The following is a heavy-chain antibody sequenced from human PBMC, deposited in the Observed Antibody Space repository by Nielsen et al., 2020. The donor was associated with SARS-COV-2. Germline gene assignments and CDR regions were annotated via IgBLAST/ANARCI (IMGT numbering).Heavy chain of an antibody. J-gene: IGHJ6*02. D-gene: IGHD3-10*01. Sequence: GESLKISCAASGFTFSSYAMHWVRQAPGKGLEWVAVISYDGSNKYYADSVKGRFTISRDNSKNTLYLQMNSLRAEDTAVYYCAREGDGGFGELTTYYYYGMDVWGQGTTVTVPS. CDR1: GFTFSSYA. CDR3: AREGDGGFGELTTYYYYGMDV. CDR2: ISYDGSNK. V-gene: IGHV3-30-3*01.